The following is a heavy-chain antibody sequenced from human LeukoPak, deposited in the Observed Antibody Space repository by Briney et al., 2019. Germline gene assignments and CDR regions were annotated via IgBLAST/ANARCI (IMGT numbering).Heavy chain of an antibody. J-gene: IGHJ4*02. V-gene: IGHV3-48*04. CDR2: ISSDSSTI. Sequence: GGSLRLSCAPSGFTFRSYSMNWVRQAPGQGLEWVSWISSDSSTIYYADSVKGRFTTSRDNAKKSLYLQMNSLRAEDTAVYYCARECDSSGCFDYWGQGTLVTVSS. D-gene: IGHD3-22*01. CDR3: ARECDSSGCFDY. CDR1: GFTFRSYS.